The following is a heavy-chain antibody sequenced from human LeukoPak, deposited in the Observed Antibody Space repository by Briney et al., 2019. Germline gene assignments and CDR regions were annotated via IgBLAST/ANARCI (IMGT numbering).Heavy chain of an antibody. CDR1: GFTFSSYA. D-gene: IGHD5-12*01. Sequence: GGSLRLSCAASGFTFSSYAMSWVRQAPGKGLEWVSAISGSGGSTYYADSVKGRFTVSRDNAKNSLYLQMNSLRAEDTAVYYCARSSGYDYQDYWGQGTLVTVSS. J-gene: IGHJ4*02. CDR2: ISGSGGST. V-gene: IGHV3-23*01. CDR3: ARSSGYDYQDY.